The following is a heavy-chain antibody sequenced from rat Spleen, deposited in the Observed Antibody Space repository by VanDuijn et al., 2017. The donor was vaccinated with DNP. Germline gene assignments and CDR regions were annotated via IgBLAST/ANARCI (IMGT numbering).Heavy chain of an antibody. D-gene: IGHD1-3*01. CDR3: TIYGSYFSY. J-gene: IGHJ2*01. CDR1: GFTFSDYY. Sequence: EVQLVESGGGLVRPGRSLKLSCAASGFTFSDYYMAWVRQAPTKGLEWVAYISYDGSSTYYRDSVKGRFTISRDNAKSTLYLQMDSLRSEDTATYYCTIYGSYFSYWGQGVMVTVSS. V-gene: IGHV5-20*01. CDR2: ISYDGSST.